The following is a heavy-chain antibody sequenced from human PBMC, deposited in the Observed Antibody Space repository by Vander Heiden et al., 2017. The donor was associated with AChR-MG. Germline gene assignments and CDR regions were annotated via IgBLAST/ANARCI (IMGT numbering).Heavy chain of an antibody. CDR2: ISSSGSTI. CDR1: GFTFSDYY. CDR3: AEYLYSSSWYTGHYYYGMDV. V-gene: IGHV3-11*01. J-gene: IGHJ6*02. D-gene: IGHD6-13*01. Sequence: QVQLVESGGGLVKPGGSLRLSCAASGFTFSDYYMSWIRQAPGKGLEWVSYISSSGSTIYYADSVKGRFTISRDNAKNSLYLQMNSLRAEDTAVYYCAEYLYSSSWYTGHYYYGMDVWGQGTTVTVSS.